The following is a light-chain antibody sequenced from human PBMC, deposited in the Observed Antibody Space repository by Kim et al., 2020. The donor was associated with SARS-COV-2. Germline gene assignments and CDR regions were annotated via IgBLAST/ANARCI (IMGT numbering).Light chain of an antibody. CDR1: DYDVGNYDF. CDR2: EVF. J-gene: IGLJ2*01. CDR3: CSYAGRDLFLL. V-gene: IGLV2-23*02. Sequence: QSALTQPASVSGSPGQSITISCTGTDYDVGNYDFVSWYQQHPGRAPKLLIYEVFRRPSGVSYRFSGSKSANTASLTISGLQPEDEAKYYCCSYAGRDLFLLFGGGTQLTVL.